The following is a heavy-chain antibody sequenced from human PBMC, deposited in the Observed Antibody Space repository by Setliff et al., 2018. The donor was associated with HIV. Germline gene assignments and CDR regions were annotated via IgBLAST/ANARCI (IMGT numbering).Heavy chain of an antibody. CDR2: IYYSGST. CDR3: ARLWLHYGDDIPKFDP. CDR1: GGSISNYY. Sequence: ETLSLTCSVSGGSISNYYWSWIRQPPGKGLEWIGYIYYSGSTNYNPSLRSRGTISVDPSQNQFSLRLTSLTAADTAVYYCARLWLHYGDDIPKFDPWGPGTLVTV. V-gene: IGHV4-59*08. D-gene: IGHD4-17*01. J-gene: IGHJ5*02.